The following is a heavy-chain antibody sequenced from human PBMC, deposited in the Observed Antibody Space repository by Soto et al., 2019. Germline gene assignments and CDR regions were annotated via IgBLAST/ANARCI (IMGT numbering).Heavy chain of an antibody. CDR3: TTYSTLRFLEWFLGY. V-gene: IGHV3-15*01. D-gene: IGHD3-3*01. CDR1: GFTFSNAW. CDR2: IKSKTDGGTT. J-gene: IGHJ4*02. Sequence: GGSLRLSCAASGFTFSNAWMSWVRQAPGKGLEWVGRIKSKTDGGTTDYAAPVKGRFTISRDDSKNTLYLQMNSLKTEDTAVYYCTTYSTLRFLEWFLGYWGQGTLVTVSS.